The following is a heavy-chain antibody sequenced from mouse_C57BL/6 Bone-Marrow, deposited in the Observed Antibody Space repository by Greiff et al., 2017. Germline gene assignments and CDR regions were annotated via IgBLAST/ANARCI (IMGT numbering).Heavy chain of an antibody. CDR2: IYPRSGNT. D-gene: IGHD2-4*01. J-gene: IGHJ3*01. V-gene: IGHV1-81*01. CDR1: GYTFTSYG. CDR3: ARRYIYYDYDWFAY. Sequence: QVQLKESGAELARPGASVKLSCKASGYTFTSYGISWVKQRTGQGLEWIGEIYPRSGNTYYNEKFKGKATLTADKSSSTAYMELRSLTSEDSAVYFSARRYIYYDYDWFAYWGQGTLVTVSA.